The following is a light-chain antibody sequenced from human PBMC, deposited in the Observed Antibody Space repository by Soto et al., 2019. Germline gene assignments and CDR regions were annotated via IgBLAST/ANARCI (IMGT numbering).Light chain of an antibody. Sequence: EIVVTQSPATLSVSPGEGATLSCKASQNVYNNLAWYQQRPGQPPRLLIYDASTRATGISARFSGSGYGTEFTLTISSLQSEDFAVYFCQQCRNWPLTFGXGTKV. V-gene: IGKV3-15*01. CDR3: QQCRNWPLT. J-gene: IGKJ4*01. CDR2: DAS. CDR1: QNVYNN.